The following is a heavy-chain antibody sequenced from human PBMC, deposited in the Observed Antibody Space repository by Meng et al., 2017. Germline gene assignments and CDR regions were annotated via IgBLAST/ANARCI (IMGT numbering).Heavy chain of an antibody. V-gene: IGHV4-31*03. CDR3: ARAVLYYGSGIGGMDV. D-gene: IGHD3-10*01. Sequence: SETLSLTCTVSGGSISSGGYYWSWIRQHPGKGLEWIGEINHSGSTNYNPSLKSRVTISVDTSKNQFSLKLSSVTAADTAVYYCARAVLYYGSGIGGMDVWGQGTTVTVSS. J-gene: IGHJ6*02. CDR1: GGSISSGGYY. CDR2: INHSGST.